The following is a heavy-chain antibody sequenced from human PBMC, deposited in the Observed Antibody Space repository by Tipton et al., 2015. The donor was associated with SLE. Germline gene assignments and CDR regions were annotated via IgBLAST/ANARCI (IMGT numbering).Heavy chain of an antibody. J-gene: IGHJ3*02. V-gene: IGHV3-48*03. Sequence: GSLRLSCAASGFSFGAVNWVRQAPGKGLEWISAIKGSGTDTYYADSVKGRFTISRDNAKNTVYLQMNSLTVEDTALYYCARGILGDPVAFDMWGQGTMAIVSS. CDR3: ARGILGDPVAFDM. D-gene: IGHD1-26*01. CDR1: GFSFGA. CDR2: IKGSGTDT.